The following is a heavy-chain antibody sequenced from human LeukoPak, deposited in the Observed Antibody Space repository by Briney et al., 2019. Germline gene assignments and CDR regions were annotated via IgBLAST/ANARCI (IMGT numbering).Heavy chain of an antibody. CDR2: INTDGSST. V-gene: IGHV3-74*01. Sequence: PGGSLRLSCAASGFTFSNSGMNWVRQAPWKGLLSLSRINTDGSSTTYADSVKGRFTISRDNAKNTLYLQMNSVRAEDTGVYYCATQAGITIFGRYFDYWGQGTLVTVSS. CDR3: ATQAGITIFGRYFDY. D-gene: IGHD3-3*01. CDR1: GFTFSNSG. J-gene: IGHJ4*02.